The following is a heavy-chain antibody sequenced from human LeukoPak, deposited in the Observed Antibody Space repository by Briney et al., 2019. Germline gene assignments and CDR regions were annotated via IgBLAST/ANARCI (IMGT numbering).Heavy chain of an antibody. J-gene: IGHJ4*03. CDR2: INHRGDT. CDR1: GGSFSAYY. CDR3: ARGPTISEAGYFDY. D-gene: IGHD2-15*01. Sequence: SETLSLTCAVYGGSFSAYYWSWIRQSPGKGLEWIAEINHRGDTNYNPSVKSRVSISVDTSKNQFSLKVTSLTAADTAVYYCARGPTISEAGYFDYWGQGTLVTVSS. V-gene: IGHV4-34*01.